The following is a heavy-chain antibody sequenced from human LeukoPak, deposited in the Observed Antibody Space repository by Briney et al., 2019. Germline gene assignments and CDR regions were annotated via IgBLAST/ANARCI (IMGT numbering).Heavy chain of an antibody. Sequence: GGSLRLSCAASGLTVGKNYMSWVRQAPGKGLESVSVIYSGGSTYYADSVRGRFTISRDNSKNTLYLQMNSLRVEDTAVYYCARVGGHWGQGTLVTVSS. CDR1: GLTVGKNY. V-gene: IGHV3-53*01. J-gene: IGHJ4*02. CDR3: ARVGGH. CDR2: IYSGGST. D-gene: IGHD3-10*01.